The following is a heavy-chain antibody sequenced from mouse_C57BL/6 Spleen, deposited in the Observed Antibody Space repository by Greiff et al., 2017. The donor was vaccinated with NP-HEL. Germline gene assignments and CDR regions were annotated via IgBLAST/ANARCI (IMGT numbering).Heavy chain of an antibody. CDR3: ARGTTVVATDYAMDY. J-gene: IGHJ4*01. CDR2: IYPGSGST. D-gene: IGHD1-1*01. CDR1: GYTFTSYW. V-gene: IGHV1-55*01. Sequence: QVQLQQPGAELVKPGASVKMSCKASGYTFTSYWITWVKQRPGQGLEWIGDIYPGSGSTNYNEKFKSKATLTVDTSSSTAYMQLSSLTSEDSAVYYCARGTTVVATDYAMDYWGQVTSVTVSS.